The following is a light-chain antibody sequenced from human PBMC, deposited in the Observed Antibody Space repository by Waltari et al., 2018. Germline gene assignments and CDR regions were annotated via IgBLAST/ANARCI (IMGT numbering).Light chain of an antibody. CDR2: TND. CDR1: SSNIGSNT. CDR3: AAWDDSLNGQV. J-gene: IGLJ3*02. Sequence: QSVLTQPPSASGTPGPRVTISCSGSSSNIGSNTVHWYQQFPGTSPRLLFYTNDQRPSGVPDRFSASRSGTSASLAISGLRSEDEADYYCAAWDDSLNGQVFGGGTKLTVL. V-gene: IGLV1-44*01.